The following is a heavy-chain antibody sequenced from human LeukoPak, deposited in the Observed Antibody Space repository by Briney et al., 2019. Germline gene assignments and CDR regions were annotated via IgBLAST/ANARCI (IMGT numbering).Heavy chain of an antibody. CDR3: AKKITEAGHNWFDP. D-gene: IGHD6-13*01. CDR2: SGSGYST. Sequence: GGSLRLSCAASGFIFSNYAMSWVRQAPGKGLEWVSVSGSGYSTYYADSVKGRFTASRDNSKNTLYLQMNSLRAEDTAVYYCAKKITEAGHNWFDPWGQGTLVTVSS. V-gene: IGHV3-23*01. J-gene: IGHJ5*02. CDR1: GFIFSNYA.